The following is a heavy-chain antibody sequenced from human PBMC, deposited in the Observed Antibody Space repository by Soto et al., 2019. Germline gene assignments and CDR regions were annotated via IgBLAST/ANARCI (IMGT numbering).Heavy chain of an antibody. CDR1: GGSISSSSYY. V-gene: IGHV4-39*01. CDR3: ARPYYYGSGQDPIKNWFDP. CDR2: IYYSGST. D-gene: IGHD3-10*01. Sequence: SETLSLTCTVSGGSISSSSYYWGWIRQPPWKGLEWIGSIYYSGSTYYNPSLKSRVTISVDTSKNQFSLKLSSVTAADTAVYYCARPYYYGSGQDPIKNWFDPWGQGTLVTVSS. J-gene: IGHJ5*02.